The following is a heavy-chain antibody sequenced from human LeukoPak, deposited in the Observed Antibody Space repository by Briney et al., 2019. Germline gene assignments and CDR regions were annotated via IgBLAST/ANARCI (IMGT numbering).Heavy chain of an antibody. CDR1: GYRFNIYW. Sequence: HGESLKISCKVSGYRFNIYWIGWVRQMPGKGLEWMGIIYPGDSDTRYSPSFQGQVTISADKSISTAYLQWSSLKASDTAMYYCARHKGLRYYAFDIWGQGTMVTVSS. J-gene: IGHJ3*02. CDR3: ARHKGLRYYAFDI. V-gene: IGHV5-51*01. D-gene: IGHD3-9*01. CDR2: IYPGDSDT.